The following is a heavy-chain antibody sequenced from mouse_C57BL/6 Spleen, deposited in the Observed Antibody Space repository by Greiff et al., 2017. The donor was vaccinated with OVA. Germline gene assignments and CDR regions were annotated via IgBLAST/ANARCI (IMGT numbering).Heavy chain of an antibody. CDR1: GYTFTSYG. Sequence: VQVVESGAELARPGASVKLSCKASGYTFTSYGISWVKQRTGQGLEWIGEIYPRSGNTYYNEKFKGKATLTADKSSSTAYMELRSLTSEDSAVYFCARSDGSSYGYWGQGTTLTVSS. CDR2: IYPRSGNT. CDR3: ARSDGSSYGY. V-gene: IGHV1-81*01. D-gene: IGHD1-1*01. J-gene: IGHJ2*01.